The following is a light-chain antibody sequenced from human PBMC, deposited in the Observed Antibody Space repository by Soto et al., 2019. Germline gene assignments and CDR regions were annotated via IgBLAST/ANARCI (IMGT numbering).Light chain of an antibody. Sequence: DIQMTQSPSTLSASVGDRVTITCRASQSISSWLAWYQQKPGKAPKVLIYDASSLQSGVPSRFSGSGSGTNFPLTISSLQPDDFETYYCQQYNNYLWTFGQGTKVEIK. V-gene: IGKV1-5*01. J-gene: IGKJ1*01. CDR3: QQYNNYLWT. CDR1: QSISSW. CDR2: DAS.